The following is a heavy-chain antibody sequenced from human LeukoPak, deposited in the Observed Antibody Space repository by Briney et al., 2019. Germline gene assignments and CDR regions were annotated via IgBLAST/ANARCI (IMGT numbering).Heavy chain of an antibody. V-gene: IGHV3-23*01. CDR1: GFTFSKYA. Sequence: PGGSLRLSCAASGFTFSKYAMSWVRQAPGKGLEWVSAIGGSGGRTFYADSVKGRFTISRDNSKNTLYLQMNSLRAEDTAVYYCASLGGLRYFDWSYYYYGMDVWGQGTTVTVSS. CDR2: IGGSGGRT. D-gene: IGHD3-9*01. J-gene: IGHJ6*02. CDR3: ASLGGLRYFDWSYYYYGMDV.